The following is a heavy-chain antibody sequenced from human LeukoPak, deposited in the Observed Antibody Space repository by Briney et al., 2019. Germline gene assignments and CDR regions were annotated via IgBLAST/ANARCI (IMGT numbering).Heavy chain of an antibody. CDR1: GFTFSDYS. Sequence: GGSLTLSCAASGFTFSDYSLNWVRQAPGKGLEWVSCISGDSRYIYYADSLKGRSTISRDNAQNSLYLHMHNLRAEDTAVYYCARGPFSSSWSEFDYWGQGTLVIVSS. CDR2: ISGDSRYI. D-gene: IGHD6-13*01. V-gene: IGHV3-21*06. CDR3: ARGPFSSSWSEFDY. J-gene: IGHJ4*02.